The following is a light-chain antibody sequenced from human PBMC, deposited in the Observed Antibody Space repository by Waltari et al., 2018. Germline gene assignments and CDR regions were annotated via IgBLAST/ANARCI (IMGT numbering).Light chain of an antibody. V-gene: IGKV3-20*01. J-gene: IGKJ1*01. CDR3: QKYDFLPAT. Sequence: EIVLTQSPGTLSLSPGERATLSCRASQGVGKYLAWYQQRPGQAPRLLLYHTSIRATGIPDRVSGSGYGTDCSLTISRLEPEDFAVYYCQKYDFLPATFGQGTTVEIK. CDR2: HTS. CDR1: QGVGKY.